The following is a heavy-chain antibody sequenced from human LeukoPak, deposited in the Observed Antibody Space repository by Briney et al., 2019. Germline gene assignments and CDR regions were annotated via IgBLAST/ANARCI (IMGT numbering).Heavy chain of an antibody. V-gene: IGHV1-18*01. Sequence: VASVKVSCKASGYTFTSYGISWVRQAPGQGLEWMGWISTYNGNTNYAQKLQGRVTMTTDTSTSTAYMELRSLRSDDTAVYYCARDHEDIVATIWGEGLNIWGQGTVVTVSS. CDR2: ISTYNGNT. D-gene: IGHD5-12*01. CDR3: ARDHEDIVATIWGEGLNI. J-gene: IGHJ3*02. CDR1: GYTFTSYG.